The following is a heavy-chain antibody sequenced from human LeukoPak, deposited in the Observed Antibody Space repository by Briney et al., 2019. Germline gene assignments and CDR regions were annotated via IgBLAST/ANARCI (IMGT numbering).Heavy chain of an antibody. CDR2: MNPNSGNT. V-gene: IGHV1-8*01. Sequence: ASVKVSCKASGYTFTSYDINWVQQATGQGLEWMGWMNPNSGNTGCAQKFQGRVTMTRNTSISTAYMELSSLRSEDTAVYYCARFAVLLWFGEYYYGMDVWGQGTTVTVSS. CDR1: GYTFTSYD. J-gene: IGHJ6*02. D-gene: IGHD3-10*01. CDR3: ARFAVLLWFGEYYYGMDV.